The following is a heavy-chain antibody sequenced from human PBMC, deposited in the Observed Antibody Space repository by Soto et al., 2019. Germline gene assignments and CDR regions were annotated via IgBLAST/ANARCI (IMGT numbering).Heavy chain of an antibody. J-gene: IGHJ6*02. V-gene: IGHV1-46*01. CDR1: GYTFTSYY. Sequence: SVKVSCKASGYTFTSYYMHWVRQAPGQGLEWMGIINPSGGSTSYAQKFQGRVTMTRDTSTSTVYMELSSLRSEDTAVYYCARVDTYYYDSSGLSWSYYGMDVWGQGTTVTVSS. CDR3: ARVDTYYYDSSGLSWSYYGMDV. CDR2: INPSGGST. D-gene: IGHD3-22*01.